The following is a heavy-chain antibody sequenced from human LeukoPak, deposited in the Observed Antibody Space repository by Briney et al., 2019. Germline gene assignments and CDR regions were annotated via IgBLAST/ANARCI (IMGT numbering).Heavy chain of an antibody. CDR3: ARGRLRMSDY. CDR1: GGSFSGYY. CDR2: INHSGST. D-gene: IGHD4-17*01. Sequence: SETLSLTCAVYGGSFSGYYWSWIRQPPGKGLEWIGEINHSGSTNYNPSLKSRVTISVDTSKNQFSLKLSSVTAADTAVYYCARGRLRMSDYWGQGTLVTVPS. J-gene: IGHJ4*02. V-gene: IGHV4-34*01.